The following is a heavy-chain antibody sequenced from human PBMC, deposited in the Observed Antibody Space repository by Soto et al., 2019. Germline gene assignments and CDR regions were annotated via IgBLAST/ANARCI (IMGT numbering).Heavy chain of an antibody. D-gene: IGHD3-10*01. CDR3: ARAQSLLWFGELLPTNFDY. CDR1: GGSISSGDYY. V-gene: IGHV4-30-4*01. J-gene: IGHJ4*02. Sequence: PSETLSLTCTVSGGSISSGDYYWSWIRQPPGKGLEWIGYIYYSGSTYYNPSLKSRVTISVDTSKNQFSLKLSSVTAADTAVYYCARAQSLLWFGELLPTNFDYWGQGTLVTVSS. CDR2: IYYSGST.